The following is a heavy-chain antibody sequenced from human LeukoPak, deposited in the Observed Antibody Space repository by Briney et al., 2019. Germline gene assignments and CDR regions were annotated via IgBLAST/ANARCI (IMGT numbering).Heavy chain of an antibody. CDR2: IDYSGST. D-gene: IGHD3-22*01. CDR3: ARGSYYYDSSDYFNY. V-gene: IGHV4-59*07. CDR1: GGSISSYY. J-gene: IGHJ4*02. Sequence: SDTLSLTCTVSGGSISSYYWSWILQPPGHGLELSGYIDYSGSTNYNPSLKSRVTISVDTSKNQFSLKLSSVTAADTAMYYCARGSYYYDSSDYFNYWGQGTLVTVSS.